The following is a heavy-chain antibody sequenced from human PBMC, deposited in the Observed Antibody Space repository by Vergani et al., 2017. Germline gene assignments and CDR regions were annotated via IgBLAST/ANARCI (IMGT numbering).Heavy chain of an antibody. J-gene: IGHJ4*02. CDR3: AKDLVSSTSSLYFDY. D-gene: IGHD6-6*01. CDR1: GFRFREHG. Sequence: EVQLLESGGGSVQPGESLRLSCVASGFRFREHGMNWVRQAPGKGLEWVSGISSSGGGTSYVDSVKGRFTISRDNSKNTLFLQMNSLRAEDTAVYYCAKDLVSSTSSLYFDYWGQGTLVTVPS. V-gene: IGHV3-23*01. CDR2: ISSSGGGT.